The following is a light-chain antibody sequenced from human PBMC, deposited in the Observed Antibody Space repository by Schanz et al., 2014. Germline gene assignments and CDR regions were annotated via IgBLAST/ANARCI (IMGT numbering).Light chain of an antibody. CDR2: GAS. V-gene: IGKV3-15*01. CDR1: QSVNSN. Sequence: EIVMTQSPATLSVSPGERATLSCRASQSVNSNLAWYQQKPGQAPRLLIYGASTRATGIPARFSGNGSGTEFTLIISSLQSEDFAVYYCQQRSDWPPIFTFGPGTTVHLK. J-gene: IGKJ3*01. CDR3: QQRSDWPPIFT.